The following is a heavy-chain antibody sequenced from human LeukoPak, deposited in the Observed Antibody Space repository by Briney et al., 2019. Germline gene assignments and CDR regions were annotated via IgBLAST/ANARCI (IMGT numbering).Heavy chain of an antibody. CDR1: GFTFSSYS. CDR3: AKDSGSYSGFDY. D-gene: IGHD1-26*01. Sequence: GGSLRLSCAASGFTFSSYSMSWVRQAPGKGLEWLSYISSSSSTIYYADSVKGRFTISRDNSKNTLYLQMNSLRAEDTAVYYCAKDSGSYSGFDYWGQGTLVTVSS. V-gene: IGHV3-48*01. CDR2: ISSSSSTI. J-gene: IGHJ4*02.